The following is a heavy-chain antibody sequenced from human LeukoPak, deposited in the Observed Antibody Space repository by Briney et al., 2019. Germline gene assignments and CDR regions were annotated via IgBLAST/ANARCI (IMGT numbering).Heavy chain of an antibody. CDR3: ARDTGGGYSCYDC. CDR1: GFTFSSYW. Sequence: GGSLRLSCAASGFTFSSYWMTWIRQAPGKGLEWVANIKQDGSEKYYVDSVRGRFTISRDNAKNSLYLQMNSLRAEDTAVYYCARDTGGGYSCYDCWGQGTLVTVSS. J-gene: IGHJ4*02. D-gene: IGHD5-18*01. V-gene: IGHV3-7*01. CDR2: IKQDGSEK.